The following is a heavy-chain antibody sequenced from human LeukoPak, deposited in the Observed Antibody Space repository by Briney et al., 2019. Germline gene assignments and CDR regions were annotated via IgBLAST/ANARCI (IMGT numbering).Heavy chain of an antibody. J-gene: IGHJ4*02. CDR1: GFTFSSYA. CDR2: ISYDGSNK. D-gene: IGHD1-20*01. Sequence: GGSLRLSCAASGFTFSSYAMHWVRQAPGKGLEWVAVISYDGSNKYYADSVKGRFTISRDNSKNTLYLQMNSLRAEDTAVYYCARAHQTNWNRDYWGQGTLVTVSS. V-gene: IGHV3-30*04. CDR3: ARAHQTNWNRDY.